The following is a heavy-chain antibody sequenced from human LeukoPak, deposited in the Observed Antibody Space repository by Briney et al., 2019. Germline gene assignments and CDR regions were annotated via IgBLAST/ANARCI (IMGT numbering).Heavy chain of an antibody. V-gene: IGHV1-2*02. D-gene: IGHD3-10*01. CDR1: GYTFTGYY. Sequence: GASVKVSCKASGYTFTGYYMHWVRQAPGQGLEWMGWINPNSGGTNYAQKFQGRVTMTRDTSISTAYMELGRLRSDDTAVYYCARGRGRRAKDYYYYYGMDVWGQGTTVTVSS. J-gene: IGHJ6*02. CDR2: INPNSGGT. CDR3: ARGRGRRAKDYYYYYGMDV.